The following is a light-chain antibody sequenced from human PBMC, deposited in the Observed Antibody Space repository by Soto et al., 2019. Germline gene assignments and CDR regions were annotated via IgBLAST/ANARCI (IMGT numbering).Light chain of an antibody. CDR2: GAS. CDR1: QSVSSSY. Sequence: IGLTQSPGAVSLSPGERATLSCRASQSVSSSYLAWYQQKPGQAPRLLIYGASSRATGIPDRFSGSGSGTDFTLTISRLEPEDFAVYYCQQYGSSPVTFGQGTKVDIK. J-gene: IGKJ1*01. V-gene: IGKV3-20*01. CDR3: QQYGSSPVT.